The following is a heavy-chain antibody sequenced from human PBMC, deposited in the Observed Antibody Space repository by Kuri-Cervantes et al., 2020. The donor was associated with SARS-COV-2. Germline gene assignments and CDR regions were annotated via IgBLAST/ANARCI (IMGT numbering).Heavy chain of an antibody. J-gene: IGHJ3*02. CDR3: ARDAPKGPSHFDI. Sequence: ESLKISCTVSGGSISSSSYYWGWIRQPPGKGLEWIGSIYYSGSTYYNPSLKSRVTISVDTSKNQFSLKLSSVTAADTAVYYCARDAPKGPSHFDIWGQGTMVTVSS. CDR1: GGSISSSSYY. CDR2: IYYSGST. V-gene: IGHV4-39*02.